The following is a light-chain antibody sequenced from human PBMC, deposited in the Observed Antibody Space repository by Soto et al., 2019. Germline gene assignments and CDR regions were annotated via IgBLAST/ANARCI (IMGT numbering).Light chain of an antibody. Sequence: IQMTQSPSTLSASVVYRVTITCRAGRDTNYWLALYPPNAGISPKLLIYGASTLASGVPSRFSGSGSGTEFTLTISSLQPDESATYFCQRYNDKFGQGTKVDIK. CDR2: GAS. CDR1: RDTNYW. J-gene: IGKJ1*01. V-gene: IGKV1-5*01. CDR3: QRYNDK.